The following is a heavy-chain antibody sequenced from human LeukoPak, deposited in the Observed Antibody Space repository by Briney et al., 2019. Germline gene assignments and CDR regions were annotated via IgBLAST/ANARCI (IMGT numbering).Heavy chain of an antibody. CDR1: SGSISTSNYY. CDR2: IFYSGST. V-gene: IGHV4-39*01. CDR3: ARIDILTGYYSPRFDAFDI. D-gene: IGHD3-9*01. J-gene: IGHJ3*02. Sequence: SETLSLTCTVSSGSISTSNYYWGWVRQPPGKALEWIGNIFYSGSTYYSPSLKSRVTISLDTSRNQFSLKLSSVTAADTAVYYCARIDILTGYYSPRFDAFDIWGQGTMVTVSS.